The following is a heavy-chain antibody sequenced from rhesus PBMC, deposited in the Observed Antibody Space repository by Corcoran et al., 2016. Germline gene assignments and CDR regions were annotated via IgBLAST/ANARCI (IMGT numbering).Heavy chain of an antibody. CDR3: ATDQYSNFRY. J-gene: IGHJ4*01. V-gene: IGHV1-111*02. D-gene: IGHD4-23*01. Sequence: EVQLVQSGAEVKKPGASGKIFCKASGYTFTDYYLHRVRQAPGKGLEWMGLGDPEDGETIHAQKFQASVTITADTSTDTAYMELSSLRSEDTAVYYCATDQYSNFRYWGQGVLVTVSS. CDR1: GYTFTDYY. CDR2: GDPEDGET.